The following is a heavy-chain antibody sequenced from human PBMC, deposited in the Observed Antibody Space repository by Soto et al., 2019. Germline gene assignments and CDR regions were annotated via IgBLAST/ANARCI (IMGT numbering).Heavy chain of an antibody. CDR2: ISYSGDNT. V-gene: IGHV3-23*01. CDR1: GFTFSSYA. D-gene: IGHD3-22*01. CDR3: AKAREAMIVVVTPTDY. Sequence: PGGSLRLSCAASGFTFSSYAMSWVRQAPGKGLEWVSAISYSGDNTYYADSVKGRFTISRDSSKNTLYLQMNSLRAEDTAVYYCAKAREAMIVVVTPTDYWGQGTLVTVSS. J-gene: IGHJ4*02.